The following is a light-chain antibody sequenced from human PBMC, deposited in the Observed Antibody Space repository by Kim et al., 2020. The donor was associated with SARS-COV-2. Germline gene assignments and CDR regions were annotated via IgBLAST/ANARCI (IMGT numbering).Light chain of an antibody. CDR2: GKN. CDR1: SLRSYY. J-gene: IGLJ2*01. V-gene: IGLV3-19*01. Sequence: VALAQTVSTTCQGDSLRSYYATWYQQKPGQAPIIVIYGKNNRPSGIPDRFSGSSSGNTASLTITGTQAGDEADYYCNSRDSNDNVVFGGGTQLTVL. CDR3: NSRDSNDNVV.